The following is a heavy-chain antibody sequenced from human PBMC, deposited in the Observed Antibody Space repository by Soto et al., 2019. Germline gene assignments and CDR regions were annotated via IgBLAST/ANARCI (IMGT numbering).Heavy chain of an antibody. V-gene: IGHV4-39*07. CDR1: GGSISSSSSY. Sequence: SETLSLTCTVSGGSISSSSSYWGWIRQAPGKGLEWIGNIYYSGSTYNNPSLKSRVTISVDTSKNQFSLKLSSVTAADTAVYYCARSSTSANYFDYWGQGTLVTVSS. CDR3: ARSSTSANYFDY. J-gene: IGHJ4*02. D-gene: IGHD2-2*01. CDR2: IYYSGST.